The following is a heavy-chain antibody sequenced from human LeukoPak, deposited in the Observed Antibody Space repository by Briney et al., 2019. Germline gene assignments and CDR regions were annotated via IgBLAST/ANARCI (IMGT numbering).Heavy chain of an antibody. D-gene: IGHD2-2*01. V-gene: IGHV1-2*02. CDR2: INPNSGGT. Sequence: ASVKVSCKASGYTFTGYYMHWVRQAPGQGLEWVGWINPNSGGTNYAQKFQGRVTMTRDTSISTAYMELSRLRSDDTAVYFCVRGRPGTSGRANYWGQGTLVTVSS. J-gene: IGHJ4*02. CDR3: VRGRPGTSGRANY. CDR1: GYTFTGYY.